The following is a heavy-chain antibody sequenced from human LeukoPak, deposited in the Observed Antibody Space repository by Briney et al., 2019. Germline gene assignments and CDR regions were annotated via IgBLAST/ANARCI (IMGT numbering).Heavy chain of an antibody. J-gene: IGHJ5*02. CDR3: ARHLGYYDILTGYYRSDIWFDP. Sequence: PSETLSLTCAVYGGSFSGYYWSWIRQPPGKGLEWIGEINHSGSTNYNPSLKSRVTISLDTSNNLFSLKLNSVTAADTAVYYCARHLGYYDILTGYYRSDIWFDPWGQGTLVTVSS. CDR1: GGSFSGYY. D-gene: IGHD3-9*01. CDR2: INHSGST. V-gene: IGHV4-34*01.